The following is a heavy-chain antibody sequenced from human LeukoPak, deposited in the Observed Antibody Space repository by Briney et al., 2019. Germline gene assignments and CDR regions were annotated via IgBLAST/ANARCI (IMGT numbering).Heavy chain of an antibody. CDR3: ARVGRPYSSGWYIDY. CDR2: INHSGST. V-gene: IGHV4-34*01. D-gene: IGHD6-19*01. J-gene: IGHJ4*02. Sequence: SETLSLTSAVYGGSSSGYYWSWIRQPPGKGREWIGEINHSGSTNYNPSLKSRVTISVDTSKNQFSLKLSSVTAADTAVYYCARVGRPYSSGWYIDYWGQGTLVTVSP. CDR1: GGSSSGYY.